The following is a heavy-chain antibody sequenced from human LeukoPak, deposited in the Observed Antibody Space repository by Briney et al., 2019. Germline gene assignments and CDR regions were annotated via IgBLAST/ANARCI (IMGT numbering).Heavy chain of an antibody. V-gene: IGHV4-59*08. D-gene: IGHD4-17*01. Sequence: SETLSLTCTVSGGSISSYYWSWLRQPPGKGLEWIAYIHYSGSTYYNPSLKSRVTMSIDTSKNQFSLKLSSVTAADTAVYYCARWRGDGDHYGTFDIWGQGTMVTVSS. CDR2: IHYSGST. J-gene: IGHJ3*02. CDR1: GGSISSYY. CDR3: ARWRGDGDHYGTFDI.